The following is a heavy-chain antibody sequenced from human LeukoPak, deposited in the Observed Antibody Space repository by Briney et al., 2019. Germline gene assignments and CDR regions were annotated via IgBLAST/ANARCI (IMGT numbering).Heavy chain of an antibody. CDR3: ARDNVGSGSYFSYYYGMDV. J-gene: IGHJ6*02. CDR2: IYYSGST. D-gene: IGHD1-26*01. V-gene: IGHV4-61*01. Sequence: SETLSLTCTVSGGSVSSGNSYWSWVRQPPGKGLEWIGYIYYSGSTNYNPSLKSRVTISVDTSKNQFSLKLSSVTAADTAVYYCARDNVGSGSYFSYYYGMDVWGQGTTVTVSS. CDR1: GGSVSSGNSY.